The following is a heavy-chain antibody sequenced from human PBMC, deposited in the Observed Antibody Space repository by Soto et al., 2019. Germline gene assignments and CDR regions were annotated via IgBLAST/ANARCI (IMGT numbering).Heavy chain of an antibody. D-gene: IGHD2-21*01. CDR3: ARDLITDSETYYYYYGMDF. Sequence: GGSLRLSCAASGFTFSSYGMHWVRQAPGKGLEWVAVIWYDGSNKYYADSVKGRFTISRDNSKNTLYLQMNSLRAEDTAVYYCARDLITDSETYYYYYGMDFWGQGTTVTVPS. CDR2: IWYDGSNK. V-gene: IGHV3-33*01. CDR1: GFTFSSYG. J-gene: IGHJ6*02.